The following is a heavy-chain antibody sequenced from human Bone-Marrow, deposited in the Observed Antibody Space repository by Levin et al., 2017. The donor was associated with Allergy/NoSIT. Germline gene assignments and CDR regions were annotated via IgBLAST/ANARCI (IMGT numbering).Heavy chain of an antibody. CDR3: ARGYCSSSSCYGFFDY. J-gene: IGHJ4*02. CDR2: INHSGST. V-gene: IGHV4-34*01. CDR1: GGSFSGSY. Sequence: SQTLSLTCAVYGGSFSGSYWSWIRQPPGKGLEWIGEINHSGSTNYNPSLKSRVTISVDTSKNQFSLKLSSVTAADTAVYYCARGYCSSSSCYGFFDYWGQGTLVTVSS. D-gene: IGHD2-2*01.